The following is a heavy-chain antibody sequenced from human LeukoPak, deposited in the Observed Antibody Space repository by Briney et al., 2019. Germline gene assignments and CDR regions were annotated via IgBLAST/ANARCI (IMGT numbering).Heavy chain of an antibody. CDR2: IRYDGTNK. V-gene: IGHV3-30*02. CDR3: ARDEGQVH. Sequence: GGSLRLSCAASGFTFSNYGMHWVRQAPGKGLEWVAFIRYDGTNKYYADSVKGRFTISRDNSKNTLYLQMNSLRAEDTAVYYCARDEGQVHWGQGTLVTVSS. J-gene: IGHJ4*02. CDR1: GFTFSNYG.